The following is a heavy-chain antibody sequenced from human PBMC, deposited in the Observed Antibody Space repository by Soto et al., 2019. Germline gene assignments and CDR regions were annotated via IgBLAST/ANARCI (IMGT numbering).Heavy chain of an antibody. D-gene: IGHD2-15*01. V-gene: IGHV4-34*01. CDR2: INHSGST. J-gene: IGHJ4*02. Sequence: QVQLQQWGAGLLKPSETLSLTCAVYGGSFSGYYWSWIRQPPGKGLEWIGEINHSGSTNYNPSLKSRVTISVDTSKNQCSLKLSSVTAADTAVYYCARGRSVVVVVAATPYYFDYWGQGTLVTVSS. CDR1: GGSFSGYY. CDR3: ARGRSVVVVVAATPYYFDY.